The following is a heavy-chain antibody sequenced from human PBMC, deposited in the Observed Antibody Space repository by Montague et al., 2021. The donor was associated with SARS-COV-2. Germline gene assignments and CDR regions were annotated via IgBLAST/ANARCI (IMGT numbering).Heavy chain of an antibody. V-gene: IGHV4-59*01. D-gene: IGHD1-1*01. CDR3: ARAQNTCFIANCVNYFEV. CDR2: VHYTGST. CDR1: GGSISSYY. J-gene: IGHJ4*02. Sequence: SETRSLTCEVSGGSISSYYWSWIRQSPGKGLEWIGYVHYTGSTKYNPSLKTRVTLSLDTPKNHFSLKLSSVTAADTAVYYCARAQNTCFIANCVNYFEVWGLGALVTVSS.